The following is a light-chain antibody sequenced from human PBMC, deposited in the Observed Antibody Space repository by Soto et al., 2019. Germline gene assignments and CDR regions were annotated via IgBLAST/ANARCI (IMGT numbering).Light chain of an antibody. V-gene: IGLV2-14*01. CDR3: SSYTTGSSMV. CDR1: SSNVGGHDY. CDR2: EVS. Sequence: QSALTQPASVSGSPGQSITISCTGTSSNVGGHDYVYWYQQHPGKAPKLMIYEVSHRPSGVSDRFSGSRSDNTASLTISGLQAEDEAAYCCSSYTTGSSMVFGGGTKVTVL. J-gene: IGLJ2*01.